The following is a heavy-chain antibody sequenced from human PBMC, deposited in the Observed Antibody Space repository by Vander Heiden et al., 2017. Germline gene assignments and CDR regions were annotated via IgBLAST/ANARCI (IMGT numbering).Heavy chain of an antibody. J-gene: IGHJ6*02. V-gene: IGHV3-74*01. CDR1: GLTFGSSW. CDR2: VNGDGSST. D-gene: IGHD3-3*01. Sequence: EVQLVESGGGLVQPVGSLRLSCGASGLTFGSSWMHWVRQVPGKGLVCVSRVNGDGSSTSYADSVKGRFTISRDNAKNTLYLQMNSMRAEDTAVYYFARARSGYWMDVWGQGTTVTVYS. CDR3: ARARSGYWMDV.